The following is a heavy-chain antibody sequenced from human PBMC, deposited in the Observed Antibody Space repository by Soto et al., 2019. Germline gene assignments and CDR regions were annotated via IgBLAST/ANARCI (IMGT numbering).Heavy chain of an antibody. Sequence: EVQLVESGGGLVQPGGSLRLSCVASGFTFSNYYMTWVRQAPGKGLEWVANIEPDGSEKYYVDSVKGRFTISRDNAKNSLFLQVNSLRAEDTAVYYCARDWDFAFDYWGQGTLVTVSS. J-gene: IGHJ4*02. CDR3: ARDWDFAFDY. D-gene: IGHD1-26*01. CDR2: IEPDGSEK. CDR1: GFTFSNYY. V-gene: IGHV3-7*04.